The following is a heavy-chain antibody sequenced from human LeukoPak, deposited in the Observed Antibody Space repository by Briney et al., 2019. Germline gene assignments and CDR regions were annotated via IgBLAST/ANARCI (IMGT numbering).Heavy chain of an antibody. CDR2: IGSSSSPI. D-gene: IGHD1-26*01. CDR1: GFTFRSYA. CDR3: ARDPRPYSGSGLHFDI. Sequence: GGSLRLSCAASGFTFRSYAMSWVRQAPGKGLEWVSFIGSSSSPIYYADSVKGRFTVSRDNAKNSLYLHLNSLRDEDTAVYYCARDPRPYSGSGLHFDIWGQGTLVTVSS. J-gene: IGHJ3*02. V-gene: IGHV3-48*02.